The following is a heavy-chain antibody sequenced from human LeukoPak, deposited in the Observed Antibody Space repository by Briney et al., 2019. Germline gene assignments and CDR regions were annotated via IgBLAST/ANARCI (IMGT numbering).Heavy chain of an antibody. D-gene: IGHD3-22*01. CDR1: GFTFSSYS. CDR2: ISGSGGST. CDR3: AKVTMIVATWGY. Sequence: GGSLRLSCAASGFTFSSYSMNWVRQAPGKGLEWVSAISGSGGSTYYADSVKGRFTISRDNSKNTLYLQMNSLRAEDTAVYYCAKVTMIVATWGYWGQGTLVTVSS. V-gene: IGHV3-23*01. J-gene: IGHJ4*02.